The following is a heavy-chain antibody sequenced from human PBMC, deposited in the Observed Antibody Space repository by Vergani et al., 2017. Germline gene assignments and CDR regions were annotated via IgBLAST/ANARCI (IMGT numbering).Heavy chain of an antibody. J-gene: IGHJ4*02. Sequence: QVQLVQSGAEVKKPGASVKVSCKASGYTFTSYYMHWVRPAPGQGLEWMGIINPSGGSTSYAQKFQGRVTMTRDTSTSTVYMGLSSLRSEDTAVYYCARAVSTHGDYWGQGTLVTVSS. V-gene: IGHV1-46*01. D-gene: IGHD5/OR15-5a*01. CDR3: ARAVSTHGDY. CDR2: INPSGGST. CDR1: GYTFTSYY.